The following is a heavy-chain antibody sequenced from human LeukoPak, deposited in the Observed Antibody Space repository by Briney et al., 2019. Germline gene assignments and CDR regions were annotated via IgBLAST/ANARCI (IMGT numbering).Heavy chain of an antibody. Sequence: GTSLRLSCAASGFTSSDYAMAWVRQAPGKGLEWVSIISTSGSGGATYYAASMKGRFTISRDSPKNTLYLQMNSLRAEDTAVYYCARAPGSLVSVAGRPYYFDFWGQGTLVTVSS. CDR2: ISTSGSGGAT. D-gene: IGHD6-6*01. J-gene: IGHJ4*02. CDR3: ARAPGSLVSVAGRPYYFDF. V-gene: IGHV3-23*01. CDR1: GFTSSDYA.